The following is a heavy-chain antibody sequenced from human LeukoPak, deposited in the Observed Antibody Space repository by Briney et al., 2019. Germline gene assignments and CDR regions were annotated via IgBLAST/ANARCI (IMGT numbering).Heavy chain of an antibody. D-gene: IGHD6-13*01. CDR1: GFTFSSFS. Sequence: GGSLRLSCAASGFTFSSFSMNWVRQPPGKGLEWVSSISSSSSIIYYADSVKGRFTISRDNAKNSLYLQINSLRDEDTAVYYCARGIPADYWGQGTLATASS. CDR2: ISSSSSII. V-gene: IGHV3-48*02. J-gene: IGHJ4*02. CDR3: ARGIPADY.